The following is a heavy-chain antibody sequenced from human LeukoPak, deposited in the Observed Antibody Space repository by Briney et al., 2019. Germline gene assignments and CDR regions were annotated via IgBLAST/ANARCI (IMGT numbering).Heavy chain of an antibody. D-gene: IGHD1-26*01. V-gene: IGHV4-59*08. CDR3: ASLTGGVGARRFDY. J-gene: IGHJ4*02. CDR1: GDSMSRYY. Sequence: SETLSLTRTVSGDSMSRYYWNWIRQPPGKGLEWIGYMSYSGSTNYNPSLNSRVTISLDKSKNQVSLTLRPVTAADTATYYCASLTGGVGARRFDYWGQGTLVTVSS. CDR2: MSYSGST.